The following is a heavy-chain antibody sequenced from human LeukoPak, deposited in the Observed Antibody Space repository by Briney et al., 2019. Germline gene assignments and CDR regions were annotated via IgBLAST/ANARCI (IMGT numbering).Heavy chain of an antibody. CDR2: IYYSGST. J-gene: IGHJ6*03. CDR3: ARGGYYMDV. CDR1: GGSISSHY. V-gene: IGHV4-59*11. Sequence: SGTLSLTCTVSGGSISSHYWSWIRQPPGKGLEWIGYIYYSGSTNYNPSLKSRVTISVDTSKNQFSLKLSSVTAADTAVYYCARGGYYMDVWGKGTTVTVSS.